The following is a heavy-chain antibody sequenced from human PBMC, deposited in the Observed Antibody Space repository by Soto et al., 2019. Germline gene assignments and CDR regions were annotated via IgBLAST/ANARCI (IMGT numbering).Heavy chain of an antibody. CDR1: GGTFSSYA. D-gene: IGHD2-2*02. CDR3: GRVRQEDIVVVPAAIPPGRQYHYGMDV. V-gene: IGHV1-69*13. CDR2: IIPIFGTA. Sequence: SVKVSCKASGGTFSSYAISWVRQAPGQGLEWMGGIIPIFGTANYAQKFQGRVTITADESTSTAYMELSSLRSEDTAVYYCGRVRQEDIVVVPAAIPPGRQYHYGMDVWGPGNTVTVS. J-gene: IGHJ6*02.